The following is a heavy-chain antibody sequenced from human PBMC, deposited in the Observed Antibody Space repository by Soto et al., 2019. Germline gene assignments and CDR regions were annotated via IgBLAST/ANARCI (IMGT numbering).Heavy chain of an antibody. J-gene: IGHJ3*02. CDR2: TYYRSKWYN. D-gene: IGHD6-13*01. CDR1: GDSVSRNSAA. Sequence: SQTLSLTCAISGDSVSRNSAAWNWIRQSPSRGLEWLGRTYYRSKWYNDYAVSVKSRITINPDTSKNQFSLQLNSVTPEDTAVYYCARVGAAAGVRAFDIWGQGTMVTVSS. V-gene: IGHV6-1*01. CDR3: ARVGAAAGVRAFDI.